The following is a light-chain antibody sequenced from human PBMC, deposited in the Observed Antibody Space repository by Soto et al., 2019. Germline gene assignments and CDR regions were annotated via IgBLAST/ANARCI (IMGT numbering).Light chain of an antibody. CDR3: SSYRSTSTLGV. V-gene: IGLV2-14*03. J-gene: IGLJ1*01. CDR1: SSDVGAYTY. Sequence: QSALTQPASVSGSPGQSITISCSGTSSDVGAYTYVSWYQVHPGEPPKLVIYDVSKRPSGVSNRFSGSKSGNTASLTISGLQAEDEGDYYCSSYRSTSTLGVFGTGTKLIVL. CDR2: DVS.